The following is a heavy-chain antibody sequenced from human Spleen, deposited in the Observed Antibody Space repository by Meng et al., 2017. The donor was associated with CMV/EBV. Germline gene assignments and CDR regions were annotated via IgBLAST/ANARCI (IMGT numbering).Heavy chain of an antibody. CDR2: ISNSGGST. CDR3: AKIGSFTYYYYGMDV. CDR1: GFTFSSYA. D-gene: IGHD1-26*01. V-gene: IGHV3-23*01. Sequence: GGSLRLSCAVSGFTFSSYAMSWVRQAPGKGLEWVSSISNSGGSTYYADSVKGRFTISRDNSKNTLYLQMKSLGAEDTAVYYCAKIGSFTYYYYGMDVWGQGTTVTVSS. J-gene: IGHJ6*02.